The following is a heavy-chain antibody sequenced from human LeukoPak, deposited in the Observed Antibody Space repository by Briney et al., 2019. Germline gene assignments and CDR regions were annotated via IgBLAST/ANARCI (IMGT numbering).Heavy chain of an antibody. J-gene: IGHJ4*02. CDR3: AWSYYDFWSGYSSYYFDY. V-gene: IGHV1-8*03. CDR2: MNPNSGNT. D-gene: IGHD3-3*01. CDR1: GYTFASYD. Sequence: ASVKVSCKASGYTFASYDINWVRQATGQGLEWMGWMNPNSGNTGYAQKFQGRVTITRNTSISTAYMELSSLRSEDTAVYYCAWSYYDFWSGYSSYYFDYWGQGTLVTVSS.